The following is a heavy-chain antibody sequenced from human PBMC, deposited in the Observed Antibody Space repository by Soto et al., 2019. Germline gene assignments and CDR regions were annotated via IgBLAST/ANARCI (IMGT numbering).Heavy chain of an antibody. J-gene: IGHJ4*02. V-gene: IGHV1-3*04. CDR2: INISNGNT. Sequence: GASVKVSCKASGYTFKSYQIYWVRQAPGQRLECMGWINISNGNTEYPQNFQGRVTMTRDTSASTAYMELSSLRSEDTAVYYCARDTDLTLVTTLDYWGQGTPVTVSS. CDR1: GYTFKSYQ. D-gene: IGHD4-17*01. CDR3: ARDTDLTLVTTLDY.